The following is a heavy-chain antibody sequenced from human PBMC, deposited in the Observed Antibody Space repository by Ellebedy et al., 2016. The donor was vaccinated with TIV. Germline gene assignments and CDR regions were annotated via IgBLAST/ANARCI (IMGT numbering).Heavy chain of an antibody. D-gene: IGHD2-2*01. V-gene: IGHV3-7*03. J-gene: IGHJ4*02. Sequence: GESLKISCAASGFTFTNYWMSWVRQAPGKGPEWVANIKQDGSEKYYVDSVKGRFTISRDNAKNSLYLQMNSLRAEDTAVYYCARLDAIVAVKSLDYWGQGTQVTVSS. CDR2: IKQDGSEK. CDR1: GFTFTNYW. CDR3: ARLDAIVAVKSLDY.